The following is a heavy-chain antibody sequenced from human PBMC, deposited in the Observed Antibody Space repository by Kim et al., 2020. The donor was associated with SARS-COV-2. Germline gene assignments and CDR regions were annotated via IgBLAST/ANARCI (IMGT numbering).Heavy chain of an antibody. Sequence: GESLKISCKCSAYSFSAYWIVWVRQRPGKGLEWMGIIYPNDFDTRYGPSFQGQVTISADRSTSTAYLQWTNLKTSDSAIYYCASGLVSNYFDSWGQGTLVTVSS. D-gene: IGHD2-8*02. CDR2: IYPNDFDT. J-gene: IGHJ4*02. CDR3: ASGLVSNYFDS. CDR1: AYSFSAYW. V-gene: IGHV5-51*01.